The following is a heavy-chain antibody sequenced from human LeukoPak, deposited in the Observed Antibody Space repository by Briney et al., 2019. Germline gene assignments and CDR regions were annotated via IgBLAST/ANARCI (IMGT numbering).Heavy chain of an antibody. J-gene: IGHJ4*02. V-gene: IGHV4-39*01. Sequence: SETLSLTCTVSGGSISSSSYYWGWIRQPPGKGLEWIGSIYSSGSTYYNPSLKSRVTISVDTSKNQFSLKLSSVTAADTAVYYCARRGYQRGFDYWGQGTLVTVSS. CDR1: GGSISSSSYY. D-gene: IGHD6-13*01. CDR2: IYSSGST. CDR3: ARRGYQRGFDY.